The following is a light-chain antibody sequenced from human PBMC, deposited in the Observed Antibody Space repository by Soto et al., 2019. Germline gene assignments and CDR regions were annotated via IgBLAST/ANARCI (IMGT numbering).Light chain of an antibody. CDR1: SSDVGAYKY. V-gene: IGLV2-8*01. J-gene: IGLJ3*02. CDR2: EVT. CDR3: TSYVGNDIWV. Sequence: QSALTQHPSASGSPGQSVTISCTGTSSDVGAYKYVSWYQQYPGKAPKLMIYEVTKRPSGVPDRFSGSKSGNTDSLTVSGLQAEDEADYYCTSYVGNDIWVFGGGTKVTVL.